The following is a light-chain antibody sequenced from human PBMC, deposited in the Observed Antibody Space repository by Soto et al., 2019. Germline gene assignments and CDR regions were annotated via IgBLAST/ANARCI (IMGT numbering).Light chain of an antibody. CDR1: SSDVDGYNY. CDR2: DVS. CDR3: ISYTTISTYV. J-gene: IGLJ1*01. V-gene: IGLV2-14*03. Sequence: QSALPQPASLSGSPGQSIAISCTGTSSDVDGYNYVSWYQHHPGKAPKLMIYDVSSRPSGVSNRFSGSKSGNTASLTISGLQAEDEADYYCISYTTISTYVFGTGTKVTVL.